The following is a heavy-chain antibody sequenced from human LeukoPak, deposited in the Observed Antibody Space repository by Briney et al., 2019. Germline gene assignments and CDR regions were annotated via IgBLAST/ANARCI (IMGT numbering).Heavy chain of an antibody. Sequence: GESLKISCKASVFSFTNYWIAWVRQKPGEGLEWMGNIYPGDSDTRYNPSFQGQVTISADTSIKTAYLQWSSLKASDTAIYYCARRAGGNTGGFYFDYWGQGSLVTVFS. CDR1: VFSFTNYW. CDR3: ARRAGGNTGGFYFDY. J-gene: IGHJ4*02. CDR2: IYPGDSDT. D-gene: IGHD5-18*01. V-gene: IGHV5-51*01.